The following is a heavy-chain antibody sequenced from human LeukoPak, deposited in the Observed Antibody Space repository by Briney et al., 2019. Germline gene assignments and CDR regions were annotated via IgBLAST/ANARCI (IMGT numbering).Heavy chain of an antibody. Sequence: PGRALKLYCAASGVTFSSYAMHWVRQAPGKGLEWVAVISYDGSNKYYADSVKGRFTISRDNSKNTLYLQMNSLRAEDTAVYYCARDLQYCSGGSCYSEYYYGMDVWGQGTTVTVSS. D-gene: IGHD2-15*01. J-gene: IGHJ6*02. CDR3: ARDLQYCSGGSCYSEYYYGMDV. V-gene: IGHV3-30-3*01. CDR2: ISYDGSNK. CDR1: GVTFSSYA.